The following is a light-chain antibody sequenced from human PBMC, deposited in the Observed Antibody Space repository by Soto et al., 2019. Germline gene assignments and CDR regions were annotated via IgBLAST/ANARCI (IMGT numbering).Light chain of an antibody. V-gene: IGLV2-8*01. CDR3: SSYAGSNNYV. CDR2: GVT. J-gene: IGLJ1*01. CDR1: SSDVGAYTY. Sequence: QSALTQPPSGSGSPGQSVTISCTGTSSDVGAYTYVSWYQQHPGKAPKLMIYGVTERPSGVPDRFSGSKSGNTASLTVSGLQTEDEAYYYCSSYAGSNNYVFGTGIKLTVL.